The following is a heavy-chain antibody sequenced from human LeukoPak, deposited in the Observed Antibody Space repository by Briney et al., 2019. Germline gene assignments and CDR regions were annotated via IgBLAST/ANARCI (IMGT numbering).Heavy chain of an antibody. CDR1: GGSFSGYY. CDR2: INHRGST. V-gene: IGHV4-34*01. D-gene: IGHD6-13*01. J-gene: IGHJ6*02. Sequence: SETLSLTCAVYGGSFSGYYWSWIRQPPGKGLEWIGEINHRGSTNYNPSLKSRVTISVDTSKNQFSLKLSSVTAADTAVYYCARVFDSSSWYLMDYYYGMDVWGQGTTVTVSS. CDR3: ARVFDSSSWYLMDYYYGMDV.